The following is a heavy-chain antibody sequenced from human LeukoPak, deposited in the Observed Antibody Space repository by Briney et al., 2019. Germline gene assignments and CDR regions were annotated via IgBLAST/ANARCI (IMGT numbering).Heavy chain of an antibody. V-gene: IGHV1-46*01. J-gene: IGHJ1*01. CDR1: GYTFTSYY. Sequence: ASVEVSCKASGYTFTSYYMHWVRQAPGQGLEWMGIINPSGGSTSYAQKFQGRVTMTRDMSTSTVYMELSSLRSEDTAVYYCAREADYYDSSGYPEYFQHWGQGTLVTVSS. CDR3: AREADYYDSSGYPEYFQH. D-gene: IGHD3-22*01. CDR2: INPSGGST.